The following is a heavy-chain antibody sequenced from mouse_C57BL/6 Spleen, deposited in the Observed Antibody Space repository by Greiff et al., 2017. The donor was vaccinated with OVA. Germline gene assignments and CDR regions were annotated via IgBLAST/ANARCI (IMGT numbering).Heavy chain of an antibody. CDR2: IHPNSGST. V-gene: IGHV1-64*01. J-gene: IGHJ2*01. D-gene: IGHD2-3*01. Sequence: QVQLQQPGAELVKPGASVKLSCKASGYTFTSYWMHWVKQRPGQGLEWIGMIHPNSGSTNYNEKFKSKATLTVDKSSSTAYMQLSSLTSEDSAVYYCARRQIYDGYYGHFDYWGQGTTLTVSS. CDR3: ARRQIYDGYYGHFDY. CDR1: GYTFTSYW.